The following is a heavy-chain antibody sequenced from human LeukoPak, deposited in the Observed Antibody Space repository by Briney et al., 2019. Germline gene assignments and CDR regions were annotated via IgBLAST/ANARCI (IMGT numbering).Heavy chain of an antibody. J-gene: IGHJ4*01. V-gene: IGHV1-18*01. CDR1: GYTFSNSG. Sequence: ASVKVSCKTSGYTFSNSGISWVRQSPGQGLEWMGWITAYNGNRLYAQRFQGRITLTTDTSTSTSYMELRSLEYDDTAIYYCARDNGKVVDHWGQETLVTVSS. D-gene: IGHD3-22*01. CDR2: ITAYNGNR. CDR3: ARDNGKVVDH.